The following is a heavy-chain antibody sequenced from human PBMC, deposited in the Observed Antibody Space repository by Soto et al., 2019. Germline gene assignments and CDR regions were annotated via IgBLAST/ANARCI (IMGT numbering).Heavy chain of an antibody. Sequence: SGPTLVNPTQTLTLTCTFSGFSLSTDGVGVGWIRQPPGKALDWLAVIYWDDDKRYSPSLKSRLTITKDTSKNQVLLTMTNMDPVDTATYFCARSKYSISSFDYWGQGALVTV. CDR3: ARSKYSISSFDY. CDR1: GFSLSTDGVG. J-gene: IGHJ4*02. CDR2: IYWDDDK. V-gene: IGHV2-5*02. D-gene: IGHD6-6*01.